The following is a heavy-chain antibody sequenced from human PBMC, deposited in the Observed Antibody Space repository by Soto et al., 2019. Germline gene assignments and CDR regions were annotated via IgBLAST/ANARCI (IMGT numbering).Heavy chain of an antibody. D-gene: IGHD6-19*01. Sequence: SETLSLTCTVSGGSISSSSYYWGWIRQPPGKGLEWIGSIYYSGSTYYNPSLKSRVTISVDTSKNQFSLKLSSVTAADTAVYYCASRVIEQWLSYYYYGMDVWGQGTTVTVSS. CDR1: GGSISSSSYY. CDR3: ASRVIEQWLSYYYYGMDV. V-gene: IGHV4-39*01. CDR2: IYYSGST. J-gene: IGHJ6*02.